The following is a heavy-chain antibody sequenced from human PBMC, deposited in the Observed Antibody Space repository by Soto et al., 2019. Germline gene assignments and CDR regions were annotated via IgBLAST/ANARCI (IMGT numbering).Heavy chain of an antibody. D-gene: IGHD4-17*01. CDR1: GGSISSYY. CDR2: ISYSGST. V-gene: IGHV4-59*01. J-gene: IGHJ4*02. Sequence: PXXTRSLPCTVSGGSISSYYWRWIPQPPGRGLEWIGYISYSGSTTYTPSLKSRVTISVDTSKNQFSLKLSSVTAADTAVYSCARDYGDYFDYWGLGTLVNVSS. CDR3: ARDYGDYFDY.